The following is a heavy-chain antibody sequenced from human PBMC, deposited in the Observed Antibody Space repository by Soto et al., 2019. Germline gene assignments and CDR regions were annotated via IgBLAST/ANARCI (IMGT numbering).Heavy chain of an antibody. CDR3: ARGLVGHSSGWYRYYYYMDV. Sequence: ASVKVSCKASGYTFTSXGISWVRQAPGQGLEWMGWISAYNGNTNYAQKLQGRVTMTTDTSTSTAYMELRSLRSDDTAVYYCARGLVGHSSGWYRYYYYMDVWGKGTTVTVSS. V-gene: IGHV1-18*01. D-gene: IGHD6-19*01. J-gene: IGHJ6*03. CDR2: ISAYNGNT. CDR1: GYTFTSXG.